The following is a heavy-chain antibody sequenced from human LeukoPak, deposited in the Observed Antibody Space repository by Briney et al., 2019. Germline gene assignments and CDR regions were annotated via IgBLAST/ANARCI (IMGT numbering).Heavy chain of an antibody. Sequence: PGGSLRLSCSTSGFTFGDYAMSWVRQAPGKGLEGVGFIQAKAYGGATKYAASVNGRFSISRDDSQSIANLQMNDLKTEDTAVYYCTRAPHPRCSSSGCYLDYWGQGTLVTVSS. CDR3: TRAPHPRCSSSGCYLDY. CDR1: GFTFGDYA. J-gene: IGHJ4*02. D-gene: IGHD2-2*01. CDR2: IQAKAYGGAT. V-gene: IGHV3-49*04.